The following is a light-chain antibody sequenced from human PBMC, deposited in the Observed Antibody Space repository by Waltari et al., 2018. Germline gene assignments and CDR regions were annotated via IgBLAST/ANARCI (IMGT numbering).Light chain of an antibody. Sequence: IVLTQSPGTLSLSPAESATISCRASQSVIIYLAWYQQKPVQAPRLLIYHTSTRATGIPDRFSGSGSGTDFSLTISGLEPEDFAGYYCQHYKSLPVSFGQGTRVEIK. CDR1: QSVIIY. CDR3: QHYKSLPVS. V-gene: IGKV3-20*01. J-gene: IGKJ1*01. CDR2: HTS.